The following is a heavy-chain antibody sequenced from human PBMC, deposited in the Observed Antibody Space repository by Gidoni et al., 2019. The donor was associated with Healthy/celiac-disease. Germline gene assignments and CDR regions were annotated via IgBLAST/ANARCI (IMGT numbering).Heavy chain of an antibody. CDR2: ISYDGSNK. CDR3: ARDPLGYCSGGSCYSYPPDDY. Sequence: QVQLVESGGGVVQPGRYLRLSCAASGFTFRSYAMHWARQAPGKGLEWVAVISYDGSNKYYADSVKGRFTISRDNSKNTLYLQMNSLRAEDTAVYYCARDPLGYCSGGSCYSYPPDDYWGQGTLVTVSS. D-gene: IGHD2-15*01. CDR1: GFTFRSYA. J-gene: IGHJ4*02. V-gene: IGHV3-30-3*01.